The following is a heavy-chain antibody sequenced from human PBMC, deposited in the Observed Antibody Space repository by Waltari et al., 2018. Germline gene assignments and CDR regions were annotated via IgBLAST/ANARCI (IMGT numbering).Heavy chain of an antibody. CDR2: RSANDDST. J-gene: IGHJ5*02. Sequence: EVRLLESGGGLVQPGGSLRLSCDASGFTFSTYVLSWVRQAPGKGLEWVAGRSANDDSTCYGDSVKGRFTISRDISKNKLSLQMNSLRAEDTAIYYCAKGDYAFWSGQNWYDAWGQGTHVTVSS. V-gene: IGHV3-23*02. D-gene: IGHD3-3*01. CDR3: AKGDYAFWSGQNWYDA. CDR1: GFTFSTYV.